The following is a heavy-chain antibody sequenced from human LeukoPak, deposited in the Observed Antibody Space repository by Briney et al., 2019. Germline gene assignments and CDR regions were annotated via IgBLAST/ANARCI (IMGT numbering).Heavy chain of an antibody. CDR2: ISGSSNTI. V-gene: IGHV3-48*02. J-gene: IGHJ4*02. D-gene: IGHD1-26*01. Sequence: GGSLRLSCAASGFTFSSNSMNWVRQAPGKGLEWVSYISGSSNTIYYADSVKGRFTTSRDNAKNSLYLQMNSLRDEDTAVYYCARDGDGIVGATGDYWGQGTLVTVSS. CDR1: GFTFSSNS. CDR3: ARDGDGIVGATGDY.